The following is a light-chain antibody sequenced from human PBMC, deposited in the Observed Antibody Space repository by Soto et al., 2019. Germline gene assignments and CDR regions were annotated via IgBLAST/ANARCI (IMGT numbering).Light chain of an antibody. J-gene: IGKJ4*01. CDR3: QQYGGSPPLT. CDR2: GSS. CDR1: RRVSNTY. Sequence: EIVLTQSPGTLSLSPGERATLSCRARRRVSNTYLSWYQQKPGQAPRLLIYGSSSRATGIPDRFSGSGSGTDFTLTISRLDPEDFGVYYCQQYGGSPPLTFGGGTKVEIK. V-gene: IGKV3-20*01.